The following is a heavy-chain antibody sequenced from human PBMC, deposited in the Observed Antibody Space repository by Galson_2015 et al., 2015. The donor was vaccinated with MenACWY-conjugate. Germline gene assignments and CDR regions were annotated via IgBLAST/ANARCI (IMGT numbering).Heavy chain of an antibody. J-gene: IGHJ4*02. D-gene: IGHD3-3*01. V-gene: IGHV3-7*01. CDR1: GFTFSRWW. CDR3: ARSYDLWAFDY. CDR2: IKEDGRED. Sequence: LRLSCAASGFTFSRWWMSWVRQAPGKGLEWVASIKEDGREDHYVDSVRGRLTVSRDNAKNSFYLQMNSLRGDDTAVYFCARSYDLWAFDYWGQGTLVTVSS.